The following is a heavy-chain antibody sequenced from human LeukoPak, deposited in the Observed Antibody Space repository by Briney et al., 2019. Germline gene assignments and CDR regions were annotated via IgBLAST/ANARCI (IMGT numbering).Heavy chain of an antibody. J-gene: IGHJ4*02. Sequence: GGSLRLSCAGSGFSFSSYGMHWVRQAPGKGLEGVANIKQDGSEKYYVDSVKGRFTISRDNAKNSLYLQMNSLRAEDTAVYYCARDRNTDFWSGYYTNYFDYWGQGTLVTVSS. V-gene: IGHV3-7*01. CDR2: IKQDGSEK. D-gene: IGHD3-3*01. CDR3: ARDRNTDFWSGYYTNYFDY. CDR1: GFSFSSYG.